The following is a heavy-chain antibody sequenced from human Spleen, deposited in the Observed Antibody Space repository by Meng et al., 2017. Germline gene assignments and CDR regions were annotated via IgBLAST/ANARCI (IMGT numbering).Heavy chain of an antibody. V-gene: IGHV4-34*01. D-gene: IGHD4-11*01. CDR3: ARGPTTVAHDFDY. CDR1: GGSFSDYY. CDR2: INHRGNT. J-gene: IGHJ4*02. Sequence: QVQLQQWGAGPLKPSETLSLTCVVSGGSFSDYYWSWIRQPPGKGLEWIGEINHRGNTNYNSFLESRVTISVDTSQNSLSLKLSSVTAADSAVYYCARGPTTVAHDFDYWGQGTLVTVSS.